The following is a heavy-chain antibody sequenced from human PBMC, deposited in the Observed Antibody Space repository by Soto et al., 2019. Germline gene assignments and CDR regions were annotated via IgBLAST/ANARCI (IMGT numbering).Heavy chain of an antibody. D-gene: IGHD5-18*01. CDR2: IYYSGST. J-gene: IGHJ4*02. Sequence: PSETLSLTCTVSGGSISSYYRSWIRQPPGKGLEWIGYIYYSGSTNYNPSLKSRVTISVDTSKNQFSLKLSSVTAADTAVYYCARAPGYSYASFDYWGQGTLVTVSS. CDR3: ARAPGYSYASFDY. V-gene: IGHV4-59*01. CDR1: GGSISSYY.